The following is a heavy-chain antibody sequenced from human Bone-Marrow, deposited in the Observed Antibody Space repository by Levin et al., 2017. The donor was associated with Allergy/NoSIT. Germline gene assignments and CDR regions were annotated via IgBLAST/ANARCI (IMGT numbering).Heavy chain of an antibody. J-gene: IGHJ6*02. CDR1: GGSFSGYY. CDR2: INHSGST. CDR3: ARVRGSGSYYNYYYYYGMDV. Sequence: SETLSLTCAVYGGSFSGYYWSWIRQPPGKGLEWIGEINHSGSTNYNPSLKSRVTISVDTSKNQFSLKLSSVTAADTAVYYCARVRGSGSYYNYYYYYGMDVWGQGTTVTVSS. D-gene: IGHD3-10*01. V-gene: IGHV4-34*01.